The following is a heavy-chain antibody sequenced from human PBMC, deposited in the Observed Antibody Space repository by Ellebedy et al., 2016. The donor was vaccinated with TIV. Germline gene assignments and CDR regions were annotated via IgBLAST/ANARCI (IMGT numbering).Heavy chain of an antibody. V-gene: IGHV4-39*07. Sequence: MPSETLSLTCTVSGDSISRRNLYWGWIRQAPGKGLQWIGCIYSSWNTYYNPSLESRVTMSIDTSKNQFSLKLTSVTAADTAVYYCAADRSISWYFYWGQGTLVTVSS. CDR2: IYSSWNT. CDR3: AADRSISWYFY. D-gene: IGHD2-2*01. J-gene: IGHJ4*02. CDR1: GDSISRRNLY.